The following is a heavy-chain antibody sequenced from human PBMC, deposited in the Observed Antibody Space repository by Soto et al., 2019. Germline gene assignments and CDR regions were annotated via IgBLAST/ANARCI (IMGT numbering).Heavy chain of an antibody. J-gene: IGHJ6*04. CDR3: ARDDILCCGGSCYGGPRDV. D-gene: IGHD2-15*01. CDR1: GFTVSSKY. Sequence: EVQLVESGGGLVQPGGSLRLSCAASGFTVSSKYMSWVRQAPGKGLEWVSLIQSGGTTYYADSVKGRFTISSDSSKNMLHHQMDSLRAEDTAVYYCARDDILCCGGSCYGGPRDVWGKGTTVTVSS. CDR2: IQSGGTT. V-gene: IGHV3-66*01.